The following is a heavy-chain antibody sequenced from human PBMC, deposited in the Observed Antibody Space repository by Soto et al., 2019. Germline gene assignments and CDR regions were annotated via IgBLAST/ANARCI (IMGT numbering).Heavy chain of an antibody. CDR2: ISYDGNTQ. Sequence: QVQLVESGGGVVQPGTSLRLSCAASGSTLSSYSIHWVRQAPGKGLDWVAVISYDGNTQFYGDSVKVRFIVSRDNSRNTLYLQLNNLQAEDTAVYYCAKVSRPSRISTPDFDYWGQGTLVTVSS. CDR3: AKVSRPSRISTPDFDY. V-gene: IGHV3-30-3*01. J-gene: IGHJ4*02. CDR1: GSTLSSYS.